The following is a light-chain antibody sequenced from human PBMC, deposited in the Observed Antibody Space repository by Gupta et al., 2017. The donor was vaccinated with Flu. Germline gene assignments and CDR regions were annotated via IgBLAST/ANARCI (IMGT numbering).Light chain of an antibody. V-gene: IGKV3-11*01. CDR3: QQRNNWLRT. Sequence: EVVLTQSPAILSLSPGERATLSCRASQNVDGYLAWYQQKPGQTPSLLIYDAYNRAPGVPARFSGRGSGTDYTLTITSLESEDFGVYYCQQRNNWLRTFGQGTKVEV. J-gene: IGKJ1*01. CDR1: QNVDGY. CDR2: DAY.